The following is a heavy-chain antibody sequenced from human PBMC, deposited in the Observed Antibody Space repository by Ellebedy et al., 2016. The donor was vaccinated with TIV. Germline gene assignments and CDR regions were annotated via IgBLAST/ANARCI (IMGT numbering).Heavy chain of an antibody. D-gene: IGHD5-12*01. V-gene: IGHV1-18*04. CDR3: ASHAAGYTCYDFWYFDL. Sequence: AASVKVSCKASGYTFTSYGITWVRQAPGQGLEWMGWISTYNGNTHYAQKFQDRVTITADKSRITAQMELSSLRSEETAVYYCASHAAGYTCYDFWYFDLWGRGTLVTVSS. J-gene: IGHJ2*01. CDR1: GYTFTSYG. CDR2: ISTYNGNT.